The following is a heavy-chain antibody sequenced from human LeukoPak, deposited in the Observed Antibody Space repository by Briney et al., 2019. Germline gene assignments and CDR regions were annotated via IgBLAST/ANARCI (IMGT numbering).Heavy chain of an antibody. D-gene: IGHD5-12*01. V-gene: IGHV3-48*03. Sequence: PGGSLRLSCAASGFTFSSYEMNWVRKAPGKGLEWVSYISSSGSTIYYADSVKGRFTISRDNAKNSLYLQMNSLRAEDTAVYYCARGEYSGYDYYYYYMDVWGKGTTVTVSS. CDR1: GFTFSSYE. CDR2: ISSSGSTI. J-gene: IGHJ6*03. CDR3: ARGEYSGYDYYYYYMDV.